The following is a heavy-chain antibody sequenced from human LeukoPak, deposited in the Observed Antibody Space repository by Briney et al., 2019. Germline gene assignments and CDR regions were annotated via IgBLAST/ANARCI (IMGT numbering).Heavy chain of an antibody. J-gene: IGHJ4*02. CDR3: ARGPPESSSSDY. V-gene: IGHV1-8*01. Sequence: ASVKVSCKASGYSFTNYDINWVRQASGQGLEWMGWVSPDSSKTGYAQQFHGIVIMSVNTSISTVYMDLSSLTSEDTAVYYCARGPPESSSSDYWGQGTLVTVSS. CDR1: GYSFTNYD. D-gene: IGHD6-13*01. CDR2: VSPDSSKT.